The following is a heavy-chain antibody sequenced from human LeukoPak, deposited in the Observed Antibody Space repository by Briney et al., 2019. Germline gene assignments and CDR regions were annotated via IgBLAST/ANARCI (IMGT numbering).Heavy chain of an antibody. CDR3: VKDLGRYRNNCFDY. D-gene: IGHD1-26*01. CDR1: GFAFSSYA. J-gene: IGHJ4*02. Sequence: GGSLRLSCAASGFAFSSYAMSWVRQAPGKGLEWVSVTSGSGGNPYYADSVKGRFTISRDDSKNTLYLQMNSLRAEDTAVYYCVKDLGRYRNNCFDYWGQGTLVTVSS. V-gene: IGHV3-23*01. CDR2: TSGSGGNP.